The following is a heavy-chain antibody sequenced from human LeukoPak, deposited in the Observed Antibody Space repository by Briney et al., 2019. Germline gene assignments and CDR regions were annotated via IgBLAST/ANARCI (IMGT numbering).Heavy chain of an antibody. CDR3: ARGGTSGYHLAQ. D-gene: IGHD3-22*01. J-gene: IGHJ4*02. CDR2: IYSGGNT. V-gene: IGHV3-66*01. CDR1: GFSVSTNY. Sequence: GGSLRLSCAASGFSVSTNYMTWVRQAPGRGLEWVSVIYSGGNTYSADSVKGRFTISRDNSKNTLYLQMNSLRAEDTAVYYCARGGTSGYHLAQWGQGTLVTVSS.